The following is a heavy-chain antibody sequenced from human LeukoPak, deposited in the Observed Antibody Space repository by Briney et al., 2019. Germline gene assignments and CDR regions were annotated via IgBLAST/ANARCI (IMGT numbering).Heavy chain of an antibody. CDR2: IYFSETT. J-gene: IGHJ4*02. V-gene: IGHV4-59*08. CDR1: GAPLRSHY. Sequence: SETLSLTCSVSGAPLRSHYWTWIRQSPGKGLEWIGHIYFSETTKYNPSLKSRATISADISKNQFSLKLSSVTAADTAVYYCARRGIVDPFDYWGQGTLVTVSS. CDR3: ARRGIVDPFDY. D-gene: IGHD2-15*01.